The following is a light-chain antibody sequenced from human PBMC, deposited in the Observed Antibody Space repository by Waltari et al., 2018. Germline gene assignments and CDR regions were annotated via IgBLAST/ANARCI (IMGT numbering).Light chain of an antibody. Sequence: EVVMTQSPPPLSVSPGERVTRSCKASQNIDNNLAWYQQKPGQSPRLLIYGASTRATGVPARFSGSGSGTEFTLTISSLQSEDCAVFYCQQYNRWPPLTFGGGTKVEIK. V-gene: IGKV3-15*01. J-gene: IGKJ4*01. CDR3: QQYNRWPPLT. CDR2: GAS. CDR1: QNIDNN.